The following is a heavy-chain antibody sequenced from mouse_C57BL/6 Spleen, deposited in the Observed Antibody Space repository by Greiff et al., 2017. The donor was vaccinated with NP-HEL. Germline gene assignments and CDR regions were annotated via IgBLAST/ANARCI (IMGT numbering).Heavy chain of an antibody. D-gene: IGHD4-1*01. J-gene: IGHJ3*01. Sequence: QVQLQQSGAELARPGASVKLSCKASGYTFTSYGISWVKQRTGQGLEWIGEIYPRSGNTYYNEKFKGKATLTADKSSSTAYMELRSLTSEDSAVYFCARYLPGTWDWFAYWGQGTLVTVSA. CDR3: ARYLPGTWDWFAY. CDR2: IYPRSGNT. CDR1: GYTFTSYG. V-gene: IGHV1-81*01.